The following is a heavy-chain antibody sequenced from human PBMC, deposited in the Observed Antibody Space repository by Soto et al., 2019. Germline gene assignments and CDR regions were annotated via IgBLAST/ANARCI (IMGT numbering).Heavy chain of an antibody. CDR2: IKQDASEK. CDR1: GFRLRDYW. J-gene: IGHJ4*02. D-gene: IGHD2-2*01. Sequence: EVQLVESGGGLVQPGGSLRLSCVVSGFRLRDYWMTWVRRAPGTGLEWVATIKQDASEKYYVDSVKGRCTISRDNAKNSRYLQMNSLTTEDTAVYYCARETSVDADWGQGTLVTVSS. CDR3: ARETSVDAD. V-gene: IGHV3-7*05.